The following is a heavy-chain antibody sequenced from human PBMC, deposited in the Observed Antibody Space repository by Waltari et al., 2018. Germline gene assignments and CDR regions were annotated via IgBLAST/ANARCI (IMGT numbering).Heavy chain of an antibody. J-gene: IGHJ4*02. Sequence: DVQLVQSGAEVKKPGESLKISCQGSGYMFTSYWIAWVRQMPGKGLEWMGIIYPGDSDTRYSPSFQGQVTISVDKSISTAYLQWSSLKASDTAMYYCARTNTYYDVLTGYYNFWGQGTLVTVSS. CDR2: IYPGDSDT. CDR1: GYMFTSYW. CDR3: ARTNTYYDVLTGYYNF. V-gene: IGHV5-51*01. D-gene: IGHD3-9*01.